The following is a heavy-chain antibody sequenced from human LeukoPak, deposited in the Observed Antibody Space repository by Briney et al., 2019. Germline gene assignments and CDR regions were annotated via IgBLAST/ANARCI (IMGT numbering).Heavy chain of an antibody. V-gene: IGHV3-30-3*01. CDR1: GFSFRSFA. J-gene: IGHJ4*02. CDR3: ARDPLGYCSGGSCYPYYFDY. D-gene: IGHD2-15*01. CDR2: ISYDGSNE. Sequence: GGSLRLSCAASGFSFRSFAMHWVRQAPGKRLEWVTLISYDGSNEYYADSVKGRFTISRDNSKNTLYLQMNSLRAEDTAVFYCARDPLGYCSGGSCYPYYFDYWGQGTLVTVSS.